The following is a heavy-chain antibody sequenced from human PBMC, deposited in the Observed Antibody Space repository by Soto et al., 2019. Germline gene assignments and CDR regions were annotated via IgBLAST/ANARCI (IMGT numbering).Heavy chain of an antibody. D-gene: IGHD3-22*01. Sequence: SSETLSLTCTVSGGSVSSGSYYWSWIRQPPGKGLEWIGYIYYSGSTNYNPSLKSRLSMSLDTSENQFSLKLTSVTAADTAIYFCARARQYYDCEFDPWGQGILVTVSS. V-gene: IGHV4-61*01. J-gene: IGHJ5*02. CDR2: IYYSGST. CDR3: ARARQYYDCEFDP. CDR1: GGSVSSGSYY.